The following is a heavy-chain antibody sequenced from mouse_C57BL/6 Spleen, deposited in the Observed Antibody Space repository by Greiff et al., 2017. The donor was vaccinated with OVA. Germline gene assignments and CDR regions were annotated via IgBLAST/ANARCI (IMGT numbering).Heavy chain of an antibody. D-gene: IGHD1-1*01. Sequence: EVQLQESGGGLVKPGGSLKLSCAASGFTFSDYGMHWVRQAPEKGLEWVAYISSGSSTIYYADTVKGRFTISRDNAKNTLFLQMTSLRSEDTAMYYCARPYGSSPFDYWGQGTTLTVSS. CDR3: ARPYGSSPFDY. V-gene: IGHV5-17*01. J-gene: IGHJ2*01. CDR2: ISSGSSTI. CDR1: GFTFSDYG.